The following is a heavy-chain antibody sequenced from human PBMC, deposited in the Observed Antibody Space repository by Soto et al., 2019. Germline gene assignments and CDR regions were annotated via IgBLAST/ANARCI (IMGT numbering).Heavy chain of an antibody. D-gene: IGHD6-19*01. Sequence: GGSLRHPCAASGFTFSSYAMPWGRPAPGKGLEWVAVISYDGSNKYYADSVKGRFTISRDNSKNTLYLQMNSLRAEDTAVYYCARSVDGYSSGWYDWFDPWGQGTLVTVSS. CDR1: GFTFSSYA. CDR2: ISYDGSNK. CDR3: ARSVDGYSSGWYDWFDP. V-gene: IGHV3-30-3*01. J-gene: IGHJ5*02.